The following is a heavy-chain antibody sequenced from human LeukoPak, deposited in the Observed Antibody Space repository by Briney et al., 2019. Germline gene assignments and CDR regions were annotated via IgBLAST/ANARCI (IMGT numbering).Heavy chain of an antibody. CDR2: IYSGGNT. J-gene: IGHJ4*02. CDR1: GFTVTSNY. V-gene: IGHV3-66*02. Sequence: GGSLRLSCGVSGFTVTSNYMSWVRQAPGKGLGWVSVIYSGGNTYYADSVMGRFTISRDNSKNTLYLQMNNLRPEDTAVYYCARDGGEHYYKNWGQGTLVTVSS. CDR3: ARDGGEHYYKN. D-gene: IGHD3-10*01.